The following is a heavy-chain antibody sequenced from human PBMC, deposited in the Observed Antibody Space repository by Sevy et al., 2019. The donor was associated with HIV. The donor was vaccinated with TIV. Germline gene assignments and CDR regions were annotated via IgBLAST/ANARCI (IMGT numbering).Heavy chain of an antibody. J-gene: IGHJ4*02. D-gene: IGHD3-10*01. CDR2: IYYSGST. V-gene: IGHV4-59*01. CDR1: GGSISSYY. CDR3: ARGRGWGGFDY. Sequence: SETLSLTCTVSGGSISSYYWSWIRQPPGKGLEWIGYIYYSGSTNYNPSLKSRVTISVDTSKNQFSLKLGSVTAADTAVYYCARGRGWGGFDYWGQGTLVTVSS.